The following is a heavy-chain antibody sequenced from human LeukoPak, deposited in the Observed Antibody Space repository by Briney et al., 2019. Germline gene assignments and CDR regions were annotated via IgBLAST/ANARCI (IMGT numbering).Heavy chain of an antibody. CDR3: SRGGFDY. CDR1: GFTFSSYA. CDR2: ISYDGSNK. J-gene: IGHJ4*02. V-gene: IGHV3-30-3*01. D-gene: IGHD3-3*01. Sequence: GGSLRLSCAASGFTFSSYAMHWVRQAPGKGLEWVAVISYDGSNKYCADSVKGRFTISRDNSKNTLYLQMNSLRAEDTAVYWSSRGGFDYWGQGTLVTVSS.